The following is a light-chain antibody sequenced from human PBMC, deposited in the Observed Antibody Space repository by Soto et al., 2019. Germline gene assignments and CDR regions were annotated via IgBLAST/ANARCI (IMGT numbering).Light chain of an antibody. CDR2: DVA. CDR3: VSYTSSTTSV. Sequence: QSALTQPPSAYWSPGQPVTISCTGTSSDVGGYNYVSWYQHHPGKPPKLIIYDVANRPSVVSNRFSGSKSGSTASLIISRLQTEDEADYYCVSYTSSTTSVFGTGTKVTVL. J-gene: IGLJ1*01. CDR1: SSDVGGYNY. V-gene: IGLV2-14*01.